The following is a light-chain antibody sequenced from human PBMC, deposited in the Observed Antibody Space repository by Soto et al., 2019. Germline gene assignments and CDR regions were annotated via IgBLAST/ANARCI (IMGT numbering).Light chain of an antibody. CDR3: QSYDRSLSGWV. V-gene: IGLV1-40*01. Sequence: QSVLTQPPSVSAAPGQKVTISCSGSSSNIGAGYDVHWYQQLPGTAPKLLIYGNSNRPSGVPDRFSASKSGTSASLAITGLQAEDEADYYCQSYDRSLSGWVFGGGTKLTVL. CDR1: SSNIGAGYD. J-gene: IGLJ3*02. CDR2: GNS.